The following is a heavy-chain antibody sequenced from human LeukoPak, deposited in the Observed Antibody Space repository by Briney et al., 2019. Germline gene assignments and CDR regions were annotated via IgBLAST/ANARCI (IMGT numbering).Heavy chain of an antibody. CDR1: GFNFHNFA. D-gene: IGHD3-3*01. CDR3: ARVKGWSGLHAFDI. Sequence: PGGSLRLSCEASGFNFHNFAMHWVRQAPGKGLEWVSYISSSGSTIYYADSVKGRFTISRDNAKNSLYLQMNSLRAEDTAVYYCARVKGWSGLHAFDIWGQGTMVTVSS. CDR2: ISSSGSTI. J-gene: IGHJ3*02. V-gene: IGHV3-48*03.